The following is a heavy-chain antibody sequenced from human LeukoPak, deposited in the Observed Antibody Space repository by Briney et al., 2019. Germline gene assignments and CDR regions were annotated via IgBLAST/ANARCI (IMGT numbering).Heavy chain of an antibody. D-gene: IGHD4-11*01. Sequence: ASVKVSCKASGYTFTSYGISWVRQAPGQGLEWMGWISAYSGGTNYAQKFQGRVTMTRDTSISTAYMELSRLRSDDTAVYYCAREDDYSRIDYWGQGTLVTVSS. V-gene: IGHV1-2*02. CDR3: AREDDYSRIDY. J-gene: IGHJ4*02. CDR1: GYTFTSYG. CDR2: ISAYSGGT.